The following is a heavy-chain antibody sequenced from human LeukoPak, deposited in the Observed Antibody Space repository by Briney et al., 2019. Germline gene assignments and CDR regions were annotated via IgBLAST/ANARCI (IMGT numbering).Heavy chain of an antibody. D-gene: IGHD2-2*01. CDR1: GFTFSDYY. V-gene: IGHV3-11*01. CDR3: ALNDDLKGCSSV. J-gene: IGHJ6*02. CDR2: ISSSGSTI. Sequence: PGGSLRLSCAASGFTFSDYYMSWIRQAPGKGLEWVSYISSSGSTIYYADSVKGRFTISRDNAKNSLYLQMNSLRAEDTAAYYCALNDDLKGCSSVWGQGTTVTVSS.